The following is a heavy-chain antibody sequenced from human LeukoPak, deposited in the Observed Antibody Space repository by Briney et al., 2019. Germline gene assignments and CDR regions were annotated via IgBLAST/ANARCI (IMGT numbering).Heavy chain of an antibody. CDR3: ARDSLDQQLFNQGWFDP. J-gene: IGHJ5*02. Sequence: SETLSLTCTVFGDSISSGDYYWSWIRQHPGKGLEWIAYISNRGGSYYNPSLKSRVTLSVDTSKNLLSLKLTSVTAADTAVYYCARDSLDQQLFNQGWFDPWGQGTLVTVSS. V-gene: IGHV4-31*03. CDR1: GDSISSGDYY. CDR2: ISNRGGS. D-gene: IGHD6-13*01.